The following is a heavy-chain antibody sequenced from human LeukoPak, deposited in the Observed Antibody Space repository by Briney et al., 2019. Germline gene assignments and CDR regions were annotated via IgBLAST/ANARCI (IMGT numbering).Heavy chain of an antibody. CDR1: GGSFSGYY. Sequence: SETLSLTCAVYGGSFSGYYWSWIRQPPGKGLEWIGEINHSGSTNYNPFLKSRVTISVDTSKNQFSLKLSSVTAADTAVYYCARGPTGYGGNPYWGQGTLVTVSS. V-gene: IGHV4-34*01. D-gene: IGHD4-23*01. CDR3: ARGPTGYGGNPY. CDR2: INHSGST. J-gene: IGHJ4*02.